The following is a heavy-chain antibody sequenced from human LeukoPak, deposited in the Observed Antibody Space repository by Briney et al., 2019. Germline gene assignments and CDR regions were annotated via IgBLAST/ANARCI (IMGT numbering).Heavy chain of an antibody. CDR2: IKQDGNEK. J-gene: IGHJ4*02. Sequence: PGGSLRLSCAASGFTFSSYWMSWVRQAPGKGLEWVANIKQDGNEKYYVDSVKGRFTISRDNAKNSLYVQMNSLRAEDTAVYYCARDRALKYFDYWGQGTLVTVSS. V-gene: IGHV3-7*01. CDR1: GFTFSSYW. CDR3: ARDRALKYFDY.